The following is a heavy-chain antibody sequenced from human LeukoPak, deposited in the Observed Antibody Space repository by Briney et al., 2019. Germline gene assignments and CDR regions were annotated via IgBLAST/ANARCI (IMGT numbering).Heavy chain of an antibody. CDR3: ARSGYGPLYYYYGMDV. V-gene: IGHV4-30-2*01. J-gene: IGHJ6*02. D-gene: IGHD3-22*01. CDR1: GGSISSGGYY. CDR2: IYHSGST. Sequence: SETLSLTCTVSGGSISSGGYYWSWIRQPPGKGLEWIGYIYHSGSTYYNPSLKSRVTISVDRSKNQFSLKLSSVTAADTAVYYCARSGYGPLYYYYGMDVWGQGTTVTVSS.